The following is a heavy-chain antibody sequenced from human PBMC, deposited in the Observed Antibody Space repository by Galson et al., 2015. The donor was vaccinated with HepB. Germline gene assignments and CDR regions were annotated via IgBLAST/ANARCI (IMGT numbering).Heavy chain of an antibody. CDR3: ARDQDCSSTSCYIRGGVDAFDI. CDR1: GFTFSSYG. V-gene: IGHV3-33*01. D-gene: IGHD2-2*02. J-gene: IGHJ3*02. Sequence: SLRLSCAASGFTFSSYGMHWVRQAPGKGLEWVAVIWYDGSNKYYADSVKGRFTISRDNSKNTLYLQMNSLRAEDTAVYYCARDQDCSSTSCYIRGGVDAFDIWGQGTMVTVSS. CDR2: IWYDGSNK.